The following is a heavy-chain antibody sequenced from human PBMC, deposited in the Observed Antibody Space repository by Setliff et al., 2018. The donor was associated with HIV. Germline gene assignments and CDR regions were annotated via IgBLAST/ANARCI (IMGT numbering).Heavy chain of an antibody. CDR1: GYTFTSYG. V-gene: IGHV1-18*01. CDR3: ARVWDYYDSSGYYYVFDY. CDR2: ISAYNGNT. Sequence: ASVKVSCKASGYTFTSYGISWVRQAPGQGLEWMGWISAYNGNTNYAQKLQGRVTMTTDTSTSTAYMELRSLRSDDTAVYYCARVWDYYDSSGYYYVFDYWGQGTRVTVSS. D-gene: IGHD3-22*01. J-gene: IGHJ4*02.